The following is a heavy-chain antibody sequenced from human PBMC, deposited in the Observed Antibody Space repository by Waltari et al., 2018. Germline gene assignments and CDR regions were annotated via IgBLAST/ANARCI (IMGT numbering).Heavy chain of an antibody. D-gene: IGHD5-12*01. J-gene: IGHJ3*01. CDR2: MSYNGAT. CDR3: ATYIGASIGTAAFDV. CDR1: GGSITSNRHY. V-gene: IGHV4-39*02. Sequence: QLQLQESGPGLGKPSETLSLTCIVAGGSITSNRHYWAWIRPPPGQGLGWIGTMSYNGATYSSPSLKSRVTVSRDTSKNHLSLKLGSVTAADTAVYYCATYIGASIGTAAFDVWGQGTMVTVSS.